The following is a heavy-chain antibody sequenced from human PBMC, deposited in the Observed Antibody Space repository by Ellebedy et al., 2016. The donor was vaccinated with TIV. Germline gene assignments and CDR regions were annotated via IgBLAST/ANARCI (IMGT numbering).Heavy chain of an antibody. CDR2: ISGSGGDT. Sequence: GGSLRLXXAASGFTFSSYAMSWVRQAPGKGLEWVSAISGSGGDTYYADSVKGRFTISRDNSKNTVYLQMNSLRAEDTAVYYCAKRHEYSYGYVPLDYWGQGTLVTVSS. CDR3: AKRHEYSYGYVPLDY. D-gene: IGHD5-18*01. V-gene: IGHV3-23*01. CDR1: GFTFSSYA. J-gene: IGHJ4*02.